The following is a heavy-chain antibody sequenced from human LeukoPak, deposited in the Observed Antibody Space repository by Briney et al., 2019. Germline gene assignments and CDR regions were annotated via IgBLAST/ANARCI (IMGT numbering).Heavy chain of an antibody. V-gene: IGHV3-23*01. D-gene: IGHD2/OR15-2a*01. CDR1: GFTVSSTY. Sequence: GRSLRLSCAASGFTVSSTYMTWVRQAPGKGLEWVSTLSGSGGSTYYADSVKGRFTISRDNSKDTLYLQMNSLRAEDTAVYYCAKSRLSTAYHFDFWGQGALVTVSS. J-gene: IGHJ4*02. CDR3: AKSRLSTAYHFDF. CDR2: LSGSGGST.